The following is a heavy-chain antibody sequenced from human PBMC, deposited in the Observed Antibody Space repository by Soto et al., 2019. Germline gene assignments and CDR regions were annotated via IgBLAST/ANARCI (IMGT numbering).Heavy chain of an antibody. D-gene: IGHD3-3*01. Sequence: SGPTLANPTHTLTLTCTFSGFSLRTSGVAVGWIRQARRKVPEWLGFIFWDDDKRYSPSLENRLTITKDTSKNQVVLTMTNMDPVDTATYYCARIFDFWSGYYFSYWGRGTLVTVSS. V-gene: IGHV2-5*02. CDR3: ARIFDFWSGYYFSY. CDR1: GFSLRTSGVA. J-gene: IGHJ4*02. CDR2: IFWDDDK.